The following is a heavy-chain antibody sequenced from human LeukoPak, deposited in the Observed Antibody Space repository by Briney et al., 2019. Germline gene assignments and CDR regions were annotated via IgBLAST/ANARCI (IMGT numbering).Heavy chain of an antibody. CDR3: ARGRESSSWYIHPYNWFDP. J-gene: IGHJ5*02. CDR1: GGSISSSYYY. V-gene: IGHV4-39*07. D-gene: IGHD6-13*01. Sequence: KPSETLSLTCTVSGGSISSSYYYWGWIRQPPGKGLEWIGEINHSGSTNYNPSLKSRVTISVDTSKNQFSLKLSSVTAADTAVYYCARGRESSSWYIHPYNWFDPWGQGTLVTVSS. CDR2: INHSGST.